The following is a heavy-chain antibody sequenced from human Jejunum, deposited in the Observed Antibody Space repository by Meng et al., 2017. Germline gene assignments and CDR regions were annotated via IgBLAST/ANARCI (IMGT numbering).Heavy chain of an antibody. CDR1: GGSISSDDYY. D-gene: IGHD4-23*01. V-gene: IGHV4-30-4*01. CDR3: ARSLLGNSFRYFDL. Sequence: QVQLQESGPGLVKPSQTLSLTCTVSGGSISSDDYYWSWIRQAPGKGLEWIGYISYSGSTSYNPSLKSRVSISFDTSKNQFSLRLNSVTAADTALYYCARSLLGNSFRYFDLWGRGTLVTVSS. J-gene: IGHJ2*01. CDR2: ISYSGST.